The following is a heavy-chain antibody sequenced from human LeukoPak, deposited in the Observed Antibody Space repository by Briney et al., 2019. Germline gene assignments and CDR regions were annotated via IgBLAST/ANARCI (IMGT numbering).Heavy chain of an antibody. V-gene: IGHV1-46*01. D-gene: IGHD5-24*01. CDR2: INPSGGTT. J-gene: IGHJ3*02. CDR1: GYTFTNYY. Sequence: ASVKVSCKASGYTFTNYYLHWVRQAPGQGLEWMGVINPSGGTTGYPQKLQGRVTMTRDTSTSTVYMELSGLRSEDTALYYCARIRDGYNDAYDIWGQGTMVTVSS. CDR3: ARIRDGYNDAYDI.